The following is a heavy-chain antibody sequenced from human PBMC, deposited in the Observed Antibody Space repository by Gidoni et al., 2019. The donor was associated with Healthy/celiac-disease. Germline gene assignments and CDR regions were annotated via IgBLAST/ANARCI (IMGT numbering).Heavy chain of an antibody. J-gene: IGHJ4*02. D-gene: IGHD6-19*01. Sequence: EVQLVEYGGGLVQPGGSVRLSCAASGFTVSSYAMSWVSQAPAKGLGLVSAISGSGGSTYYADSVKCLFTISRDNSKNTLYLQMSILRAEDTALYYCAKGVAAVAGGDDYWGQGTLVTVSS. V-gene: IGHV3-23*04. CDR2: ISGSGGST. CDR1: GFTVSSYA. CDR3: AKGVAAVAGGDDY.